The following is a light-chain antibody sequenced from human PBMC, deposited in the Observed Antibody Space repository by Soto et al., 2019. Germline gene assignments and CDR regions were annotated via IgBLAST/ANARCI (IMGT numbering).Light chain of an antibody. J-gene: IGKJ4*01. V-gene: IGKV3-15*01. CDR3: QQYSNWPLT. CDR1: QSVSSN. Sequence: EIVMTQSPATLSVSPGEGATLSCRASQSVSSNVARYQQKPGQAPSLLLLGASTRDPGIPARFSGSGSGTAFSLSICALKSEDFAIYYCQQYSNWPLTFGGGTQVGIK. CDR2: GAS.